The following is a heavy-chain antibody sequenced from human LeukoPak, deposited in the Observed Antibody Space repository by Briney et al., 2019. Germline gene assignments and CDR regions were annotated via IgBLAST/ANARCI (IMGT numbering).Heavy chain of an antibody. CDR2: MNPNSGNT. V-gene: IGHV1-8*01. Sequence: ASVKVSCKASGYTFTSYDINWVRQATGQGLEWMGWMNPNSGNTGYAQNFQGRVTMTRNTSISTAYMELSSLRSEDTAVYYCARGAVCSGGSCYWFDPWGQGTLVTVSS. CDR1: GYTFTSYD. CDR3: ARGAVCSGGSCYWFDP. J-gene: IGHJ5*02. D-gene: IGHD2-15*01.